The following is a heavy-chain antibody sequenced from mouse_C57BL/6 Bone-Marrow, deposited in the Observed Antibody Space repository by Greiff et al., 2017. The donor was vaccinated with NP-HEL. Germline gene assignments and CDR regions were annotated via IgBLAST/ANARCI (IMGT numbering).Heavy chain of an antibody. J-gene: IGHJ2*01. D-gene: IGHD2-1*01. V-gene: IGHV5-4*03. Sequence: EVKLVESGGGLVKPGGSLKLSCAASGFTFSSYAMSWVRQTPEKRLEWVATISDGGSYTYYPDNVKGRFTISRDNAKNNLYLQMSHLKSEDTAMYYCARALLFPLFDYWGQGTTLTVSS. CDR3: ARALLFPLFDY. CDR1: GFTFSSYA. CDR2: ISDGGSYT.